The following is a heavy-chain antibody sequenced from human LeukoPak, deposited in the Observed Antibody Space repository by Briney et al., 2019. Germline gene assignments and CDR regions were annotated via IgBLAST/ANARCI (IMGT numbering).Heavy chain of an antibody. Sequence: SESLSLTCTVSGGSISSYYWSWIRQPPGKGLEWIGYIYYSGSTNYNPSLKSRVTISVDTSKNQFSLKLSSVTAADTAVYYCARDRSGSSWFLDYWGRGTLVTVSS. CDR2: IYYSGST. CDR1: GGSISSYY. D-gene: IGHD6-13*01. V-gene: IGHV4-59*01. CDR3: ARDRSGSSWFLDY. J-gene: IGHJ4*02.